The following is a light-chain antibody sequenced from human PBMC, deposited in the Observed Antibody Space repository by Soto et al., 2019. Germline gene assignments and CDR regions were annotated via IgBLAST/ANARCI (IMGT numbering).Light chain of an antibody. Sequence: LTQSPATLSVSPGGRTILSCRASQTVNNYLAWYQQKPGQAPRLLIYDTSKRAPGVPARFIGSGSGTAFTHTIDIVEPEDYAIYYCQQRSDWRWTFGQGTKVEIK. CDR3: QQRSDWRWT. J-gene: IGKJ1*01. CDR1: QTVNNY. V-gene: IGKV3-11*01. CDR2: DTS.